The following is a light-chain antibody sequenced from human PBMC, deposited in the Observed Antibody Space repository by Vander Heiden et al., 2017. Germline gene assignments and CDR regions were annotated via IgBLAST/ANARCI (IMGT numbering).Light chain of an antibody. V-gene: IGKV4-1*01. CDR2: WAS. J-gene: IGKJ5*01. Sequence: DIAVVQSPDSLAVSLGERGTINSKSSQKPGQPPKLLIYWASSLECGVPDRFSGSGSETDFTLTISSLQAEDVAVYYCQQYYNSHITFGQGTRLEIK. CDR3: QQYYNSHIT. CDR1: Q.